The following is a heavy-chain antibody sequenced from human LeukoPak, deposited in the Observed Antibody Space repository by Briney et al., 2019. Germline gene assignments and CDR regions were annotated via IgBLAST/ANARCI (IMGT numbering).Heavy chain of an antibody. Sequence: ASVKVSCKASGNTFTGYYMHWVRQAPGQGLEWMGWINPNSGGTNYAQKFQGRVTMTRDTSISTAYMELSRLRSDDTAVYYCATALRSRPILDPWGQGTLVTVSS. CDR3: ATALRSRPILDP. CDR2: INPNSGGT. D-gene: IGHD5-12*01. J-gene: IGHJ5*02. CDR1: GNTFTGYY. V-gene: IGHV1-2*02.